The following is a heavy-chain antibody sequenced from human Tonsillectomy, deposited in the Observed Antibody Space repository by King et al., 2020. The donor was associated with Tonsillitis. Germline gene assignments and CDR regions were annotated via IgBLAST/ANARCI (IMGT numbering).Heavy chain of an antibody. V-gene: IGHV3-7*03. CDR2: KKQDGCES. D-gene: IGHD5-12*01. J-gene: IGHJ4*02. Sequence: VQLVESGGGLVQPGGSLRLSCAASGFTFSSYWMSWVRQAPGKGLEWVDNKKQDGCESYYVDSVKGRFTIFSDNAKNSLYLQMNSLRAEDTAVYYCAAWRLGFDYWGQGTLVTVSS. CDR1: GFTFSSYW. CDR3: AAWRLGFDY.